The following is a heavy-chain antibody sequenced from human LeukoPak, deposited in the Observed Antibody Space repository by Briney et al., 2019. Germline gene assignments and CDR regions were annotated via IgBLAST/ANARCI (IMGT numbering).Heavy chain of an antibody. D-gene: IGHD5-18*01. V-gene: IGHV4-59*01. CDR3: ASGPPTRYSYVY. J-gene: IGHJ4*02. CDR1: GGSISTYY. CDR2: IYYSGST. Sequence: PSETLSLTCTVSGGSISTYYWSWIRQPPGKGLEWNGYIYYSGSTKNNPSLKSRVTISVDTSKNQFSLKLSSVTAADTAVYYCASGPPTRYSYVYWGQGTLVTVSS.